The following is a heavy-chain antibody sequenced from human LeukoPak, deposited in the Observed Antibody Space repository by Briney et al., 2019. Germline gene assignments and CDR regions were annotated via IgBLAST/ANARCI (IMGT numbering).Heavy chain of an antibody. CDR3: AKDIHLSQ. Sequence: GGSLILFCAASGFNVNDAVMTRVRQAPGKGLEWVSLIASSGRNTYYTDSVRGRFTISRDNSKKTLSLQMNSLRVEDTAIYYCAKDIHLSQWGLATMVTVSS. CDR2: IASSGRNT. D-gene: IGHD2-2*02. J-gene: IGHJ3*01. V-gene: IGHV3-23*01. CDR1: GFNVNDAV.